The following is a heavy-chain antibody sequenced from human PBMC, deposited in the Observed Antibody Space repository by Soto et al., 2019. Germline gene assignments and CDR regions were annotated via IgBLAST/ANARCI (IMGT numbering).Heavy chain of an antibody. CDR3: ARARHIVVVSANGHFDY. D-gene: IGHD2-21*02. V-gene: IGHV1-46*01. CDR2: INPGGGTT. Sequence: GASVKVSCKASGYTLTTYYMHWVRQAPGQGLEWVGFINPGGGTTSYAQKFQGRVAMTRETSTSTVYMELSRLRSDDTAVYYCARARHIVVVSANGHFDYWGQGTLVNVSS. J-gene: IGHJ4*02. CDR1: GYTLTTYY.